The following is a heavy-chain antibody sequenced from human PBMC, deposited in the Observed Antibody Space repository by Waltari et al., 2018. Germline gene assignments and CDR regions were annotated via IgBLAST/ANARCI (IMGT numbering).Heavy chain of an antibody. J-gene: IGHJ4*02. V-gene: IGHV4-59*12. CDR1: GASIGSNY. D-gene: IGHD1-1*01. CDR2: ISNRGST. CDR3: TRWNTCWTHGFDF. Sequence: QVQLLASGPGLVQPSETLSLTCPVSGASIGSNYWSWLRQRPGKALEYIGYISNRGSTNYNPSLKSRVTMSLDASRKQFSMTLTTVTAADSAVYYCTRWNTCWTHGFDFWGQGALVTVSS.